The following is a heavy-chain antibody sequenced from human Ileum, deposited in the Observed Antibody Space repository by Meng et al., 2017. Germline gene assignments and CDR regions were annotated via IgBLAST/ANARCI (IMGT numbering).Heavy chain of an antibody. D-gene: IGHD2-2*01. Sequence: VQLQQWGAGLLKPSETLSLTCAVYGGSFIGYYWSWIRQPPGKGLEWIGEIKQSGRTNYNPSLKSRVTISVDTSKNQFSLKLSSVTAADTAVYYCARGLNRGFYCSSTSCYWTLQAYNWFDLWGQGTLVTVSS. CDR2: IKQSGRT. CDR1: GGSFIGYY. CDR3: ARGLNRGFYCSSTSCYWTLQAYNWFDL. V-gene: IGHV4-34*01. J-gene: IGHJ5*02.